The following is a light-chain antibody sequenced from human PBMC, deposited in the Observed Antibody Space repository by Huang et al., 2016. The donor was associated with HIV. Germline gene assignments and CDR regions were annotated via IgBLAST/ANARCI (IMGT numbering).Light chain of an antibody. CDR1: QSVGSY. CDR2: DAS. J-gene: IGKJ1*01. V-gene: IGKV3-11*01. Sequence: EIILTQSPATLSLSPGERATLSCRASQSVGSYLAWYQQKPGQAPRRLIYDASNSATGIPARFSGGGSGTDFTLTIRGLEPDDFAVYFCQQRSNRTPTTFGQGTKVE. CDR3: QQRSNRTPTT.